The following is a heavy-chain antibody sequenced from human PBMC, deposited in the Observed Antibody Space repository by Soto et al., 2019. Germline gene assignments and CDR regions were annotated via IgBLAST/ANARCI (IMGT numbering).Heavy chain of an antibody. Sequence: QVQLVQSGAEVQKPRSSVKVSCKASGGTFSSYAISWVRQAPGQGLEWMGGIIPIFGTANYAQKFQGRVTITADESTSTAYMELSSLRSEDTAVYYCARGAYGDYETRDDYWGQGTLVTVSS. CDR1: GGTFSSYA. J-gene: IGHJ4*02. V-gene: IGHV1-69*01. CDR3: ARGAYGDYETRDDY. CDR2: IIPIFGTA. D-gene: IGHD4-17*01.